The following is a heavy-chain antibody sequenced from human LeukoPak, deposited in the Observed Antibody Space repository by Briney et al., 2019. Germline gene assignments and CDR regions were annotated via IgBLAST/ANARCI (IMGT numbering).Heavy chain of an antibody. J-gene: IGHJ6*02. D-gene: IGHD5-18*01. CDR3: ARRRGYGPSGFGYYYGMDV. V-gene: IGHV4-39*01. Sequence: PSETLSLTCTVSGGSISSSSYYWGWIRQPPGKGLEWIGSIYYSGSTYYNPSLKSRVTISVDTSKNQFSLKLSSVTAADTAVYYCARRRGYGPSGFGYYYGMDVWGQGTTVTVSS. CDR1: GGSISSSSYY. CDR2: IYYSGST.